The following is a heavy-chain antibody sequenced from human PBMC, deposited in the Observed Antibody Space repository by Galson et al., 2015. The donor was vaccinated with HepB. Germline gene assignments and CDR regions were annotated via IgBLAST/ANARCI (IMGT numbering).Heavy chain of an antibody. CDR3: ARDLETTVTHLFDY. V-gene: IGHV1-3*01. J-gene: IGHJ4*02. D-gene: IGHD4-17*01. CDR1: GYTFTSYA. Sequence: SVKVSCKASGYTFTSYAMHWVRQAPGQRLEWMGWINAGNGNTKYSQKFQGRVTITRDTSASTAYMELSSLRSEDTAVYYCARDLETTVTHLFDYWGQGTLVTVSS. CDR2: INAGNGNT.